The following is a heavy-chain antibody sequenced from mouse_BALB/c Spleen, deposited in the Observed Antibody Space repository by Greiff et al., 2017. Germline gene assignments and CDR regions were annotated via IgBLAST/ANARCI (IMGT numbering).Heavy chain of an antibody. Sequence: QVQLQQSGAELMKPGASVKISCKATGYTFSSYWIEWVKQRPGHGLEWIGEILPGSGSTNYNEKFTGKATFTADTSSNTAYMQLSSLTSEDSAVYYCARRHYRYGGYAMDYWGQGTSVTVSS. CDR1: GYTFSSYW. V-gene: IGHV1-9*01. CDR3: ARRHYRYGGYAMDY. CDR2: ILPGSGST. J-gene: IGHJ4*01. D-gene: IGHD2-14*01.